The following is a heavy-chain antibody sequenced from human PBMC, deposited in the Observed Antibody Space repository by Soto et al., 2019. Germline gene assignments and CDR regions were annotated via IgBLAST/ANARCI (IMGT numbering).Heavy chain of an antibody. D-gene: IGHD4-17*01. V-gene: IGHV1-3*01. J-gene: IGHJ6*02. Sequence: ASVKVSCKASGYTFTSYARHWVRQAPGQRLEWMGWINAGNGNTKYSQKFQGRVTITRDTSASTAYMELSSLRSEDTAVYYCARTLYGDYAYYYGMDVWGQGTTVTVSS. CDR3: ARTLYGDYAYYYGMDV. CDR1: GYTFTSYA. CDR2: INAGNGNT.